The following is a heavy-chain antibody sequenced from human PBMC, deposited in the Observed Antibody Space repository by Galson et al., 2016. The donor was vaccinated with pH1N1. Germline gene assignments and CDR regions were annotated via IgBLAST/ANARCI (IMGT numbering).Heavy chain of an antibody. CDR3: AKDRTTTRNDGDY. CDR2: IGYDGGNK. D-gene: IGHD1-1*01. Sequence: SLRLSCAPSGFSFTNYGMHWVRQAPGKGLEWVAFIGYDGGNKYYADSVKGRFTISRDNSKNTLYLQTNSLRTEDTALYYCAKDRTTTRNDGDYWGQGTLVTVSS. J-gene: IGHJ4*02. CDR1: GFSFTNYG. V-gene: IGHV3-30*02.